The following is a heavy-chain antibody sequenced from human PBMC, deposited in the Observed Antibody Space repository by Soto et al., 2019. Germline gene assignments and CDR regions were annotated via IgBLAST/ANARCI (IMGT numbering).Heavy chain of an antibody. D-gene: IGHD3-10*01. CDR3: AGVPWFRARDV. CDR2: AYYRSKWNH. CDR1: GDSVWSASGA. V-gene: IGHV6-1*01. J-gene: IGHJ6*02. Sequence: ALSLTFAIFGDSVWSASGAWKWIRTSPSKALEWLGRAYYRSKWNHDFGLSVKSRIPINPNPSKNQFSLHLHSVPPEDTAVYSCAGVPWFRARDVWGQGHPVTVSS.